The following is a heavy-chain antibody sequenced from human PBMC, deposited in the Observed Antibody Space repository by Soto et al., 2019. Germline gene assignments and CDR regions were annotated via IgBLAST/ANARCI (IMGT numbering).Heavy chain of an antibody. CDR3: ASYRGALYFES. CDR1: GRSMSSNY. CDR2: VFYGGT. Sequence: ASETLSLTCSVSGRSMSSNYWSWIRQSPDKGLEWLGYVFYGGTVYNPSLGGRVSMSVETSKSQFSLKLTSVTVADTAVYYCASYRGALYFESWGPGILVTVSS. D-gene: IGHD3-16*01. J-gene: IGHJ4*02. V-gene: IGHV4-59*01.